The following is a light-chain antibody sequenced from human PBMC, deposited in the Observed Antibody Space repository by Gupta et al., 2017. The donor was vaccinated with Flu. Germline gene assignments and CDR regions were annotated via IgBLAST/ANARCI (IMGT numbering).Light chain of an antibody. CDR1: QNVESY. Sequence: EIVLTQSPATLSLSPGERATLSCRARQNVESYLAWYKQKPGQAPRLLIYDAAKRDTGITGRFSGRGYGKDVTLTISSREQEDFAGYYCQQHSIWPPWTFGQGTKVEVK. J-gene: IGKJ1*01. CDR2: DAA. CDR3: QQHSIWPPWT. V-gene: IGKV3-11*01.